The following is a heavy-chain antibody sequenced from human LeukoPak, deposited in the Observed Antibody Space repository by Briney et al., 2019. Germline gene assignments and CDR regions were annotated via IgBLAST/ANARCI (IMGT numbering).Heavy chain of an antibody. CDR3: ARWRGEYYYDSRGYRGAIDY. CDR1: GFTFSSYT. V-gene: IGHV3-30-3*01. CDR2: ISYDGSNK. Sequence: GGSLRLSCAASGFTFSSYTMHWVRQAPGKGLEWVALISYDGSNKYYVDSVKGRFTISRDNSKNTLYLQMNSLRVEDTAVYYCARWRGEYYYDSRGYRGAIDYWGQGTLVTVSS. D-gene: IGHD3-22*01. J-gene: IGHJ4*02.